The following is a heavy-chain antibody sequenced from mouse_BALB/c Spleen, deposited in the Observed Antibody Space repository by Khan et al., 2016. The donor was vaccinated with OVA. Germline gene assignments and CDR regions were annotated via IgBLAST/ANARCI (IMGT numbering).Heavy chain of an antibody. CDR3: ARRGLRWDFDY. V-gene: IGHV1-7*01. J-gene: IGHJ2*01. CDR1: GYTFINYW. CDR2: INPSTGYT. D-gene: IGHD1-1*01. Sequence: QIQLVQSGAELAKPGASVKMSCKASGYTFINYWILWVKQRPGQGLEWIGYINPSTGYTDYNQNFKDKATLTADKSSSTAYMQLSSLTSEDSAVYDCARRGLRWDFDYWGQGTTLTVSS.